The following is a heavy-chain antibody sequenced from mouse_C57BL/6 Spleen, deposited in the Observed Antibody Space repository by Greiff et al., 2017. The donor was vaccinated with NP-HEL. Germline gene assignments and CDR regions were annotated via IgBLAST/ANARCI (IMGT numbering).Heavy chain of an antibody. CDR3: AKIYDYGGVGY. CDR2: IDPSDSYT. V-gene: IGHV1-50*01. D-gene: IGHD2-4*01. J-gene: IGHJ2*01. Sequence: QVQLQQPGAELVKPGASVKLSCKASGYTFTSYWMQWVKQRPGQGLEWIGEIDPSDSYTNYNRKFKGQATLTVDTSSSTAYMQLSSLTSEDSAVYYCAKIYDYGGVGYWGQGTTLTVSS. CDR1: GYTFTSYW.